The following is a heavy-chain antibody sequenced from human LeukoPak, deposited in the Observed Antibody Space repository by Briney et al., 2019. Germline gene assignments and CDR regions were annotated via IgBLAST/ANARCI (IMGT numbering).Heavy chain of an antibody. Sequence: SSETLSLTCTVSGGSISPYYWSWIRQPPGKGLEWIGYMHSSGSANNNPSLKSPVTISVDTSKNQFSLKLSSVTAADTAVYYCARMGGYSGYATHWGQGTLVTVSS. CDR2: MHSSGSA. CDR3: ARMGGYSGYATH. CDR1: GGSISPYY. V-gene: IGHV4-59*08. D-gene: IGHD5-12*01. J-gene: IGHJ4*02.